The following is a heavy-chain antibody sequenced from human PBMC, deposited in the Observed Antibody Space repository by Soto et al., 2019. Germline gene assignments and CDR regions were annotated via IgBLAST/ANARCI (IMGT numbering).Heavy chain of an antibody. CDR2: IVPMFGTA. CDR1: GGTFSNYA. V-gene: IGHV1-69*01. Sequence: QVQLVQSGAEVKKPGSSVKVSCKASGGTFSNYAISWVRQAPGQGLEWMGGIVPMFGTANYAQKFQGRVTITPDEPTSTAYMELSSLVSEDTAVHYCACSRPSYYYDSSGYSYYFDYWGQGNLVTVSS. J-gene: IGHJ4*02. CDR3: ACSRPSYYYDSSGYSYYFDY. D-gene: IGHD3-22*01.